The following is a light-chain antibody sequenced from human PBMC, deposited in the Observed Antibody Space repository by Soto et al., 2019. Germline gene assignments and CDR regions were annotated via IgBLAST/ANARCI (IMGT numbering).Light chain of an antibody. Sequence: DLQMTQSPSTLAASVGDTVTITCRASQSLKSWLAWYQQKPGKAPNLLIYDASSLKSGVPSRFSGSGSGTEFTLTSSSLQPDDFATYYCQQYNSFSCTFGQGTKVEVK. J-gene: IGKJ1*01. CDR1: QSLKSW. V-gene: IGKV1-5*01. CDR3: QQYNSFSCT. CDR2: DAS.